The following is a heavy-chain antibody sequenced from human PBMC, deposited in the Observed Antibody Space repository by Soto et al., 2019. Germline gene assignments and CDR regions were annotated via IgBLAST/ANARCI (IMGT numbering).Heavy chain of an antibody. D-gene: IGHD3-9*01. CDR2: ISAYNGNT. CDR3: ARERLRYFNWLPPPGNYGMDV. Sequence: QVQLVQSGAEVKKPGASVKVSCKASGYTFTSYGISWVRQAPGQGLEWMGWISAYNGNTNYTQKLQGRVTMTTDTSTSLAKMERRSLGSDDPPVYSCARERLRYFNWLPPPGNYGMDVWGQGTTVTVSS. V-gene: IGHV1-18*01. J-gene: IGHJ6*02. CDR1: GYTFTSYG.